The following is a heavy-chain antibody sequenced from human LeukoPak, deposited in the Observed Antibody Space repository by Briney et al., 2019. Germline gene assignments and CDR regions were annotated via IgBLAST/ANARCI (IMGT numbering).Heavy chain of an antibody. V-gene: IGHV4-34*01. D-gene: IGHD2-21*02. CDR2: INHSGST. CDR1: GGSFSGYY. CDR3: ARHVPSGLRIVVVTSDWYFDL. J-gene: IGHJ2*01. Sequence: SETLSLTCAVYGGSFSGYYWSWIRQPPGKGLEWIGEINHSGSTNYNPSLKSRVTVSVDTPRNQFSLKLSSVTAADTAVYYCARHVPSGLRIVVVTSDWYFDLWGRGTLVTVSS.